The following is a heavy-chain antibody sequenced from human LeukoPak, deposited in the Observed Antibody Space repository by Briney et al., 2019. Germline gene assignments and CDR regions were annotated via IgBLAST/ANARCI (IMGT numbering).Heavy chain of an antibody. D-gene: IGHD1-26*01. CDR1: GFAFSHYW. CDR2: IKQDGSLT. CDR3: VRHSLVWEV. V-gene: IGHV3-7*01. J-gene: IGHJ4*02. Sequence: GGSLRLSCAASGFAFSHYWMTWVRVAPGKGLDWVAKIKQDGSLTAYGDAVQGRFTISRDNAKDSLFLQMNSLRVDDTAVYYCVRHSLVWEVWGQGTPVIVSS.